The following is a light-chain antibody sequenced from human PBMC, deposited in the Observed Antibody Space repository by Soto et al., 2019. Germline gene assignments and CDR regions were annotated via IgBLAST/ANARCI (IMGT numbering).Light chain of an antibody. J-gene: IGKJ2*01. CDR3: QQYESTPPT. CDR2: WAS. CDR1: QSVLYSSNNKNY. Sequence: DIVMTQSPDSLAVSLGERATINCKSSQSVLYSSNNKNYLAWYQQRPGQPPKLLIYWASTRESGVPDRFSGSGSGTAFALTITSLQAEDVAVYYCQQYESTPPTFGQGTKVEIK. V-gene: IGKV4-1*01.